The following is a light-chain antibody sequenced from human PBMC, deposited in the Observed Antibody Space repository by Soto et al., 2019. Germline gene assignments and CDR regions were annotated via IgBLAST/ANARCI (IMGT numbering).Light chain of an antibody. Sequence: EIVLTQSPGTLSLSPGERATLSCRASQSVSSSSLAWYQQNPGQAPRLIIYEASSRATGIPARFSGRGSGTEFTLTISSLQSVDFAVYYCQQYDNWPQTLGQGTKVDIK. CDR3: QQYDNWPQT. CDR2: EAS. CDR1: QSVSSSS. V-gene: IGKV3-20*01. J-gene: IGKJ1*01.